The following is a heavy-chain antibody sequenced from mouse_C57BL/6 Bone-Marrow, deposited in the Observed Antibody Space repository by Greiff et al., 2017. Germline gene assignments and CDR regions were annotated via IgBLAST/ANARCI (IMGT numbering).Heavy chain of an antibody. V-gene: IGHV1-52*01. D-gene: IGHD1-1*01. Sequence: QVQLQQPGAELVRPGSSVKLSCKASGYTFTSYWMHWVKQRPIQGLEWIGNIDPSDSDTHYNQKFKDKATLTVDNSSSTSYMQLSILTCEESAVYYCASWGSNYGISHTYYDYWGQGPTLTVSS. J-gene: IGHJ2*01. CDR1: GYTFTSYW. CDR2: IDPSDSDT. CDR3: ASWGSNYGISHTYYDY.